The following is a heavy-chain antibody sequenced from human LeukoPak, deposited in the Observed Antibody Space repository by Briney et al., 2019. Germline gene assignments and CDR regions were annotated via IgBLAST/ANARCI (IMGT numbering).Heavy chain of an antibody. V-gene: IGHV3-7*01. CDR1: GFTFSGHW. D-gene: IGHD5-24*01. Sequence: GGSLRLSCAASGFTFSGHWMSWVRQAAAKGLEWVANIKQDGSDKHYVDSVKGRFTISRDNAKNSLYLEMNSLRPEDTAVYYCARWVGDGYDYWGLGTLVTVSS. CDR2: IKQDGSDK. J-gene: IGHJ4*02. CDR3: ARWVGDGYDY.